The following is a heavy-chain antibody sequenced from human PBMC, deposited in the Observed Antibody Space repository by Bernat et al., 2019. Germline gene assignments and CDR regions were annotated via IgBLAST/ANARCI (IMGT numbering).Heavy chain of an antibody. Sequence: GGGLVQPGGSLRLSCAASGFTFSSYAMSWVRQAPGKGLECVSAISGSGGSTYYADSVKGRFTVSSDNFKNTLYLQMNSLRAEDAAVYYCAKCSGASCYAPFDYWGQGTLVTVSS. J-gene: IGHJ4*02. CDR3: AKCSGASCYAPFDY. CDR2: ISGSGGST. D-gene: IGHD2-2*01. CDR1: GFTFSSYA. V-gene: IGHV3-23*01.